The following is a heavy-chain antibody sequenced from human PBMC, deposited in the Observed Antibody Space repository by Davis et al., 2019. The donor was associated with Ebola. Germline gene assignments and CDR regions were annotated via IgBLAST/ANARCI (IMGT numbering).Heavy chain of an antibody. J-gene: IGHJ5*02. Sequence: GSLRLSCAASGFTFSSYWMSWVRQAPGKGLEWVANIKQDGSEKYYVDSVKGRFTISRDNAKNSLYLQMNSLRAEDTAVYYCARDSSARAGDPWPWFDPWGQGTLVTVSS. D-gene: IGHD7-27*01. CDR2: IKQDGSEK. CDR1: GFTFSSYW. CDR3: ARDSSARAGDPWPWFDP. V-gene: IGHV3-7*01.